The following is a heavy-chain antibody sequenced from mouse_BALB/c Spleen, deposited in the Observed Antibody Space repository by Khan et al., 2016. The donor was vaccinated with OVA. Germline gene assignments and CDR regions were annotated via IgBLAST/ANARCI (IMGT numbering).Heavy chain of an antibody. J-gene: IGHJ3*01. CDR1: GYTFISYW. V-gene: IGHV1-7*01. CDR3: ARASFDGYPPFAY. Sequence: QVQLQQSGAELAKPGASVKMSCKASGYTFISYWMHWVKQRPGQGLEWIGYITPSTGYTEYNQKFKDKATLTSDKSSSTAYMQLSSLTSEDSAVYYCARASFDGYPPFAYWGQGTLVTVSA. CDR2: ITPSTGYT. D-gene: IGHD2-3*01.